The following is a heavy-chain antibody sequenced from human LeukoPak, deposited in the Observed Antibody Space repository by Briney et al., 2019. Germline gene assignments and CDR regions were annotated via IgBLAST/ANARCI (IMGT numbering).Heavy chain of an antibody. Sequence: ASVNVSCKASVYTFTSYYMHWVRQAPGQGLEWMAWINPNTGGTNYAQKFQGRVTMTRDTSINTAYMELSRLRSDDTAVYYCARGVGAIYNWFDPWGQGTLVTVSS. CDR2: INPNTGGT. D-gene: IGHD1-26*01. CDR1: VYTFTSYY. J-gene: IGHJ5*02. V-gene: IGHV1-2*02. CDR3: ARGVGAIYNWFDP.